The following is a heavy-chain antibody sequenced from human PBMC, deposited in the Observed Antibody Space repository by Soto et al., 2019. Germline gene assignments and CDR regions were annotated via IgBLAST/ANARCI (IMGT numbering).Heavy chain of an antibody. Sequence: GGSLRLSCAASGFTFSSYAMSWVRQAPGKGLEWVSAISGSGGSTYYADSVKGRFTISRDNSKNTLYLQMNSLRAEDTAVYYCAKANLPPISDYGDYYFDYWGQGTLVTVSS. CDR3: AKANLPPISDYGDYYFDY. V-gene: IGHV3-23*01. J-gene: IGHJ4*02. CDR1: GFTFSSYA. CDR2: ISGSGGST. D-gene: IGHD4-17*01.